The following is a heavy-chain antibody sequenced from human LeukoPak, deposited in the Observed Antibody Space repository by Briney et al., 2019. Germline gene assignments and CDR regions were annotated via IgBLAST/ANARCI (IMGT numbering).Heavy chain of an antibody. CDR1: GFNFGDYA. D-gene: IGHD2-2*01. CDR3: ATPIGGSSTSSPGVRVDY. J-gene: IGHJ4*02. CDR2: IRSKAHSGQT. Sequence: PGGSLRLSCTTSGFNFGDYAMSWARQAPGKGLEWVGFIRSKAHSGQTEYAASVKDRFTISRDDSKSIAYLQMNSLRAEDTAVYYCATPIGGSSTSSPGVRVDYWGQGTLVTVSS. V-gene: IGHV3-49*04.